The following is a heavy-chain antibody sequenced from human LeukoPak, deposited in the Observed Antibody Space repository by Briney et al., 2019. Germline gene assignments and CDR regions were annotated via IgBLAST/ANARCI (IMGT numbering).Heavy chain of an antibody. CDR2: IIPIFGTA. V-gene: IGHV1-69*13. CDR1: RGTFSSYA. D-gene: IGHD2-2*01. CDR3: ARDLTCSSTSCRDY. Sequence: ASVKVSCKASRGTFSSYAISWVRQAPGQGLEWMGGIIPIFGTANYAQKFQGRVTITADESTSTAYMELSSLRSEDTAVYYCARDLTCSSTSCRDYWGQGTLVTVSS. J-gene: IGHJ4*02.